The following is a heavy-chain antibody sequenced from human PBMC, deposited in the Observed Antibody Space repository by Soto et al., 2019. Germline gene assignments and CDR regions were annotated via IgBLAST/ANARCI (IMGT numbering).Heavy chain of an antibody. V-gene: IGHV1-69*06. D-gene: IGHD3-22*01. CDR2: IIPIFGTA. J-gene: IGHJ3*02. CDR3: ASSRYYDSSGYYYAFDI. Sequence: SLKVSCKASGGTFSSYAISWVRQAPGQGLEWMGGIIPIFGTANYAQKFQGRVTITADKSTSTAYMELSSLRSEDTAVYYCASSRYYDSSGYYYAFDIWGQGTMVTVSS. CDR1: GGTFSSYA.